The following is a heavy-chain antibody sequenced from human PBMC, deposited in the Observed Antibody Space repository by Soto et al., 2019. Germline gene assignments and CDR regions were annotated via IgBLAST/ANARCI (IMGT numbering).Heavy chain of an antibody. Sequence: ASVKVSCKASGGTFSSYTISWVRQAPGQGLEWMGIINPNRGSTTYAQKFQGRVTLTRDTSTNTVNMELSSLRSEDTAVYYCAREKWLVRRNDPFDIWGQGTMVTVSS. V-gene: IGHV1-46*01. CDR3: AREKWLVRRNDPFDI. D-gene: IGHD6-19*01. CDR2: INPNRGST. J-gene: IGHJ3*02. CDR1: GGTFSSYT.